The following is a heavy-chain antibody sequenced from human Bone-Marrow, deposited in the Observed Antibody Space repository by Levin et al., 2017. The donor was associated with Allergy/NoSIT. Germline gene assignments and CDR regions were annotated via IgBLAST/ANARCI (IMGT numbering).Heavy chain of an antibody. D-gene: IGHD4-17*01. CDR1: GYTFTSYG. CDR2: ISAYNGNT. Sequence: GASVKVSCKASGYTFTSYGISWVRQAPGQGLEWMGWISAYNGNTNYAQKLQGRVTMTTDTSTSTAYMELRSLRSDDTAVYYCARYKAVTGEIDAFDSWGQGTMVTVSS. J-gene: IGHJ3*02. V-gene: IGHV1-18*01. CDR3: ARYKAVTGEIDAFDS.